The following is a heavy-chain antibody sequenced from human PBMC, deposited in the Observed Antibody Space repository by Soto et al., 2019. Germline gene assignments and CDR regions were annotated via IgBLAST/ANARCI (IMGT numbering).Heavy chain of an antibody. V-gene: IGHV3-74*03. CDR3: ARPYSSRWYYFDS. J-gene: IGHJ4*02. CDR1: GFSFSSYW. CDR2: INTDGSST. D-gene: IGHD6-19*01. Sequence: GGSLRLSCAASGFSFSSYWMFWVRQAPGKGLVWVSCINTDGSSTKYADSVKGRFTISRDNAKNTLYLQMDSLRAEDTAVYYCARPYSSRWYYFDSWGQGALVTVSS.